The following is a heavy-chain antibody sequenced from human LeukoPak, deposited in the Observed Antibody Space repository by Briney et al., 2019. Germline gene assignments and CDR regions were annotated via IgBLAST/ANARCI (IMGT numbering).Heavy chain of an antibody. Sequence: PSETLSLTCTVSGGSFSSSNYNWGWIRQPPGKGLEWIGTIYYTGSTYYNPSLKSRVTISVDTSKKHFSLKLNSVTAADTAVYCCARDQGTIILGYFDYWGQGTLVTVSS. CDR3: ARDQGTIILGYFDY. CDR1: GGSFSSSNYN. CDR2: IYYTGST. D-gene: IGHD3-22*01. J-gene: IGHJ4*02. V-gene: IGHV4-39*07.